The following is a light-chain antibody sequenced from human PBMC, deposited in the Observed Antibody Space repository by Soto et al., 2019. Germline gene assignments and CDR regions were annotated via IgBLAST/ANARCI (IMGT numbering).Light chain of an antibody. CDR2: GAS. V-gene: IGKV3-15*01. CDR3: QQYNKWPPQYT. CDR1: QSINSD. Sequence: EIVMTQSPVTLSVSPGERATLSCRASQSINSDLAWYQQKPGQAPRLLIYGASTRATDIPARISGSGPGTDFTLTISNLQSEDFAVYYCQQYNKWPPQYTFGQGTKLEIK. J-gene: IGKJ2*01.